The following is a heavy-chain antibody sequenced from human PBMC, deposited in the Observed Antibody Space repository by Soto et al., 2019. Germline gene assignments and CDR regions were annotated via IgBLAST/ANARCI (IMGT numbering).Heavy chain of an antibody. Sequence: TLSLTCTVSGGAITAYYWSWIRQPVGEGLQWIGRVYSTGSTNYNPSLRSRVTMSVDTSQNQFFLRLSSVTAADTAVYYCARDEYYDSNNWFDHWGQGILVTVSS. CDR3: ARDEYYDSNNWFDH. CDR1: GGAITAYY. J-gene: IGHJ5*02. CDR2: VYSTGST. D-gene: IGHD3-22*01. V-gene: IGHV4-4*07.